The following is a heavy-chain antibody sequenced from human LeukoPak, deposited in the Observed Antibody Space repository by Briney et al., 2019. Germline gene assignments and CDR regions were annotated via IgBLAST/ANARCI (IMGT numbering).Heavy chain of an antibody. CDR3: ERRVGASDDAFDI. Sequence: SETLSLTCTVSGGSLSSYYCSWIRQPPGKGLEWIGYIYYSGSTNYNPSLKSRVTISVDTSKNQFSLKLSSVTAADTSVYYCERRVGASDDAFDIWDQGTMVTVSS. V-gene: IGHV4-59*01. J-gene: IGHJ3*02. CDR1: GGSLSSYY. CDR2: IYYSGST. D-gene: IGHD1-26*01.